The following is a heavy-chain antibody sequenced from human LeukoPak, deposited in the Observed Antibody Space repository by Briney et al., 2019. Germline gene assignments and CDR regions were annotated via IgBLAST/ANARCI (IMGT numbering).Heavy chain of an antibody. Sequence: GGSLRLSCAASGFTFSSYAMSWVRQAPGKGLEWVSSIGGSGGTTFYADSVKGRITISRDNANNSVFLQMNSLRADDTAVYYCARDGLPTYAFDIWGLGTMVTVSS. V-gene: IGHV3-23*01. CDR2: IGGSGGTT. D-gene: IGHD3/OR15-3a*01. J-gene: IGHJ3*02. CDR1: GFTFSSYA. CDR3: ARDGLPTYAFDI.